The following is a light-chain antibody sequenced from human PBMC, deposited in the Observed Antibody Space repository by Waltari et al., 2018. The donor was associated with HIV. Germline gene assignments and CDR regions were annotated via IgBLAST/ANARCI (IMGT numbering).Light chain of an antibody. CDR2: RNN. J-gene: IGLJ3*02. CDR1: SSNIGSNY. V-gene: IGLV1-47*01. Sequence: QSVLTQPPSASGTPGQRVTIPCSGSSSNIGSNYVYWYQQLPGTAPKLLFYRNNQRPSGVPDRFSGSKSGTSASLAISGLRSEDEADYYCATWDDSLNVVFGGGTELTVL. CDR3: ATWDDSLNVV.